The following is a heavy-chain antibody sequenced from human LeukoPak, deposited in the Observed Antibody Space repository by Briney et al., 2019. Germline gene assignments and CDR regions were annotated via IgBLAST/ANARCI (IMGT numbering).Heavy chain of an antibody. D-gene: IGHD3-22*01. CDR2: ISYDGSNK. CDR1: GFTFSSYA. V-gene: IGHV3-30-3*01. Sequence: GGSLRLSCAASGFTFSSYAMHWVRQAPGKGLEWVAVISYDGSNKYYADSVKGRFTISRDNSKNTLYLQMYSLRAEDTAVYYCARDPYDFWSRGYYDSSGYFDYWGQGTLVTVSS. J-gene: IGHJ4*02. CDR3: ARDPYDFWSRGYYDSSGYFDY.